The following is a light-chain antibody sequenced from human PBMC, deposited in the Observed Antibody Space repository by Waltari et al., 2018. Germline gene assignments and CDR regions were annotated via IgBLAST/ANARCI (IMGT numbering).Light chain of an antibody. Sequence: QSALTQPASVSGSPGQSITISCTGTSSDVGGYNYVSWYQHHPGKAPKLMIYDVSKRPSAVSHRFSGSKSGNTASLTISGRQAEDEADYYCSSHTSSSTFVCCGGTKLTVL. CDR2: DVS. J-gene: IGLJ2*01. CDR3: SSHTSSSTFV. V-gene: IGLV2-14*03. CDR1: SSDVGGYNY.